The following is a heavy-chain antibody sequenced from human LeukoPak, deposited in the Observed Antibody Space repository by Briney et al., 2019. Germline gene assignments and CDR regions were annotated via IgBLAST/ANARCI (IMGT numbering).Heavy chain of an antibody. CDR1: GGSISSSSYF. CDR3: ARGPNDFWSGYPEYYFDY. V-gene: IGHV4-39*07. D-gene: IGHD3-3*01. J-gene: IGHJ4*02. Sequence: SETLSLTCTVSGGSISSSSYFWAWIRQPPGKGLEWIGRIYYSGSTCYYNPSLKSRVTISVDTSKNQFSLKLSSVTAADTAVYYCARGPNDFWSGYPEYYFDYWGLGTLVTVSS. CDR2: IYYSGSTC.